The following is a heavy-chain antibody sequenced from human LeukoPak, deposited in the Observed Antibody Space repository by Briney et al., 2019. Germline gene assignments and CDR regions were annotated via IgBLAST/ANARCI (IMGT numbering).Heavy chain of an antibody. D-gene: IGHD1-26*01. J-gene: IGHJ4*02. CDR3: ARDYSGYYFDY. CDR1: GFTFSSYA. CDR2: ISGSGGST. V-gene: IGHV3-23*01. Sequence: GGSLRLSCAASGFTFSSYAMSWVRQAPGKGLEWVSAISGSGGSTYYADSVKGRFTISRDNAKNSLYLQMNSLRAEDTAVYYCARDYSGYYFDYWGQGTLVTVSS.